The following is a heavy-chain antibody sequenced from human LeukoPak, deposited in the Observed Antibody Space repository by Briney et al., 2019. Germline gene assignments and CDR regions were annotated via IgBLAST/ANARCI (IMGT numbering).Heavy chain of an antibody. D-gene: IGHD2-21*01. CDR3: ARVLRCVNCYGLNWFDP. CDR2: INHSGST. Sequence: SETLSLTCAVYGGSFSGYYWSWIRQPPGKGLEWMGEINHSGSTNYNPSLRSRVTISVDTSKNQFSLKLSSVTAADTAVYYCARVLRCVNCYGLNWFDPWGQGTLVSVSS. CDR1: GGSFSGYY. V-gene: IGHV4-34*01. J-gene: IGHJ5*02.